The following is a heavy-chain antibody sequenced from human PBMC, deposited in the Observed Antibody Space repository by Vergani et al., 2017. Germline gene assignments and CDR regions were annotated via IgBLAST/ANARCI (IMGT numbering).Heavy chain of an antibody. CDR3: ARDRMNSSGWALEDY. V-gene: IGHV1-18*01. CDR2: ISAYNGNT. J-gene: IGHJ4*02. Sequence: VQLLESGGGLVQPGGSLRLSCAASGYTFTSYGISWVRQAPGQGLEWMGWISAYNGNTNYAQKLQGRVTMTTDTSTSTAYMELRSLRSDDTAVYYCARDRMNSSGWALEDYWGQGTLVTVSS. D-gene: IGHD6-19*01. CDR1: GYTFTSYG.